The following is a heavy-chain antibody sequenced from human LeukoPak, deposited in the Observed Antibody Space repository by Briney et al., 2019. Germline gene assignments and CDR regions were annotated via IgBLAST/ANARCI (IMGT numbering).Heavy chain of an antibody. V-gene: IGHV4-34*01. CDR3: ARLVVVAATRFAPRDSDY. J-gene: IGHJ4*02. CDR2: INHSGST. D-gene: IGHD2-15*01. CDR1: GGSFSDYY. Sequence: PSETLSLTCAVYGGSFSDYYWSWIRQPPGKGLEWIGEINHSGSTNYNPSLKSRVTISVDTSKNQFSLKLSSVTAADTAVYYCARLVVVAATRFAPRDSDYWGQGTLVTVSS.